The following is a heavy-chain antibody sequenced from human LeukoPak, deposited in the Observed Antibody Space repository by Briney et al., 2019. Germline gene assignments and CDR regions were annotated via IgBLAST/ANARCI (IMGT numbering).Heavy chain of an antibody. CDR2: ISPRGGGT. J-gene: IGHJ4*02. V-gene: IGHV3-23*01. Sequence: PGGSLRLSCAASGFTVSSNYMSWVRQAPGKGLEWLSGISPRGGGTYYADSVKGRFTISRDDSKNTLSLQMNSLTVEDTAVYYCARDLAWGAFDYWGQGTLVTVSS. D-gene: IGHD7-27*01. CDR3: ARDLAWGAFDY. CDR1: GFTVSSNY.